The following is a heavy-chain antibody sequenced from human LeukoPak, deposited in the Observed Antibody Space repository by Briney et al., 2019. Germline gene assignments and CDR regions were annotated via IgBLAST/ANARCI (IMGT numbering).Heavy chain of an antibody. CDR3: ARREHGDSHENYFDY. CDR2: IYPGDSDT. J-gene: IGHJ4*02. CDR1: GYSFTSYW. V-gene: IGHV5-51*01. Sequence: GESLKISCKGSGYSFTSYWIGWVRQMPGKGLEWIGIIYPGDSDTRYSPSFQGQVTISADKSISTAYLQWSSLKASDTAMYYCARREHGDSHENYFDYWGQGTLVTVSS. D-gene: IGHD2-21*01.